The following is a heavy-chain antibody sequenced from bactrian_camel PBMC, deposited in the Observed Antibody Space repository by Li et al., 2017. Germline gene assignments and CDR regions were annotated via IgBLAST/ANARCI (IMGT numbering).Heavy chain of an antibody. D-gene: IGHD1*01. V-gene: IGHV3S6*01. J-gene: IGHJ4*01. CDR1: GFTFSSGY. Sequence: HVQLVESGGGLVQPGGSLRLSCAASGFTFSSGYMHWVRQAPGKGLEWVCSIFNDGSNTYYADSVKGRFTISRDNAKNTVYLQMNSLKPEDTAVYYCVREWLYRVGDYWGQGTQVTVS. CDR3: VREWLYRVGDY. CDR2: IFNDGSNT.